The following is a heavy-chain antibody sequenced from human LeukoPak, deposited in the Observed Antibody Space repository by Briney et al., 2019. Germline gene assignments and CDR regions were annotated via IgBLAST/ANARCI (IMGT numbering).Heavy chain of an antibody. CDR3: AKDVGIAVAPDAFDI. CDR2: ISYDGSNK. D-gene: IGHD6-19*01. CDR1: GFTFSSYG. J-gene: IGHJ3*02. V-gene: IGHV3-30*18. Sequence: GGSLRLSCAASGFTFSSYGMHWVRQAPGKGLEWVAVISYDGSNKYYADSVKGRFTISRDNSKNTLYLQMNSLRAEETAVYYCAKDVGIAVAPDAFDIWGQGTMVTVSS.